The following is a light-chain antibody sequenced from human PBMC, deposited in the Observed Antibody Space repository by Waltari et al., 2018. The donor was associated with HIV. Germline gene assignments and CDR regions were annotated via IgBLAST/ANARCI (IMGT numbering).Light chain of an antibody. CDR3: QEFYSNHLS. Sequence: DIVMTQSPDSLAVSLCARATINCKSSPSVLYSSNNKNYLAWYQQKPGQPPKLLIYWASTRESGVPDRFSGSGSGTDFALTISSLQAEDVAVYYCQEFYSNHLSFGPGTKVEIK. V-gene: IGKV4-1*01. CDR2: WAS. CDR1: PSVLYSSNNKNY. J-gene: IGKJ3*01.